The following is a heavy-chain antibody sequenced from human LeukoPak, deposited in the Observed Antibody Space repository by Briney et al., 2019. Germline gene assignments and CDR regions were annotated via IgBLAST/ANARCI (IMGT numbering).Heavy chain of an antibody. CDR3: TREGRSSNWADWYFDL. CDR1: GFTLGTSD. J-gene: IGHJ2*01. CDR2: IGTVGDT. V-gene: IGHV3-13*01. Sequence: GGSLRLSCAASGFTLGTSDMHWVRQAPGKGLEWVSAIGTVGDTYYPDSVKGRFTISRDDAKDSLYLQMDNLRAGDTAIYYCTREGRSSNWADWYFDLWGRGTLVTVSS. D-gene: IGHD6-13*01.